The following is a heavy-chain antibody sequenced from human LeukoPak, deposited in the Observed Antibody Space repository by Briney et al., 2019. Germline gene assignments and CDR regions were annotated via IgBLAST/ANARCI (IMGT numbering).Heavy chain of an antibody. V-gene: IGHV3-48*01. CDR2: ISSSSSTI. Sequence: PGGSLRLSCAASGFTFSSYSMNWVRQAPGKRLEWVSYISSSSSTIYYADSVKGRFTISRDNAKNSLYLQMNSLRAEDTAVYYCARGDFWSGYKFDYWGQGTLVTVSS. J-gene: IGHJ4*02. D-gene: IGHD3-3*01. CDR1: GFTFSSYS. CDR3: ARGDFWSGYKFDY.